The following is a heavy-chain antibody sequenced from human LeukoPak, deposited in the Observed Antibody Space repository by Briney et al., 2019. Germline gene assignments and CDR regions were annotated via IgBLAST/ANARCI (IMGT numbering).Heavy chain of an antibody. CDR2: INHSGST. D-gene: IGHD2-21*02. CDR3: ARVIVVVTALDAFDI. J-gene: IGHJ3*02. V-gene: IGHV4-34*01. Sequence: SETLSLTCAVYGGSFSGYYWSWIRQPPGKGLEGIGEINHSGSTNYNPSLKSRVTISVDTSKNQFSLKLSSVTAADTAVYYCARVIVVVTALDAFDIWGQGTMVTVSS. CDR1: GGSFSGYY.